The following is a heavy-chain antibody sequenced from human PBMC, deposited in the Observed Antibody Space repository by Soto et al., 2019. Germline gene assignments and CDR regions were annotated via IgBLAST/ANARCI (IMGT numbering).Heavy chain of an antibody. CDR1: GGSIFSSY. CDR3: ARVPAAPSWFDP. V-gene: IGHV4-59*01. D-gene: IGHD2-15*01. CDR2: VYYSGST. J-gene: IGHJ5*02. Sequence: KTSETLSLTCTVSGGSIFSSYWTWIRQPPGKGLEWIGNVYYSGSTNYNPSLKSRITISVDTSKNQFSLNLSSVTAADTAVYYCARVPAAPSWFDPWGQGTLVTVSS.